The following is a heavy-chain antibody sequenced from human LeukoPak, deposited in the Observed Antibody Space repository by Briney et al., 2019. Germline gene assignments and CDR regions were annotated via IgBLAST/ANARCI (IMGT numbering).Heavy chain of an antibody. J-gene: IGHJ4*02. D-gene: IGHD3-10*01. CDR1: GGTFSSYA. CDR2: IIPILGIA. Sequence: SVKVSCKASGGTFSSYAISWVRQAPGQGLEWMGRIIPILGIANYAQKFQGRVTITADKSTSTAYMELSSLRSEDTAVYYCASTLYGSGSYSSFDYWGQGTLVTVSS. CDR3: ASTLYGSGSYSSFDY. V-gene: IGHV1-69*04.